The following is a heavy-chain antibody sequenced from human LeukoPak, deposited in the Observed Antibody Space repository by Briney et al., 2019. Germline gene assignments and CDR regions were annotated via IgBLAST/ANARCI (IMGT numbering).Heavy chain of an antibody. Sequence: GGSLRLSCAASGFTFSSYAMSWVRQAPGKGLEWVANIKQDGSEKYYVDSVKGRFTISRDNAKNSLYLQMNSLRAEDTAVYYCARRVFAAGRDYWGQGTLVTVSS. D-gene: IGHD3-10*01. CDR2: IKQDGSEK. CDR3: ARRVFAAGRDY. V-gene: IGHV3-7*01. CDR1: GFTFSSYA. J-gene: IGHJ4*02.